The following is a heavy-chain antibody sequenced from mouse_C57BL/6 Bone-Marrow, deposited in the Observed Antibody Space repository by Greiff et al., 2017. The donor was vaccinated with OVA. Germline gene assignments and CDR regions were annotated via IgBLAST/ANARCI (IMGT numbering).Heavy chain of an antibody. V-gene: IGHV1-55*01. D-gene: IGHD2-12*01. CDR1: GYTFTSYW. J-gene: IGHJ1*03. Sequence: QVHVKQSGAELAKPGASVKLSCKASGYTFTSYWITWVKQRPGQGLEWIGDIYPGSGSTNYNEKFKSKATLTVDTSSSTAYMQLSSLTSEDSAVYYCARGDYRGHGYFDVWGTGTTVTVSS. CDR3: ARGDYRGHGYFDV. CDR2: IYPGSGST.